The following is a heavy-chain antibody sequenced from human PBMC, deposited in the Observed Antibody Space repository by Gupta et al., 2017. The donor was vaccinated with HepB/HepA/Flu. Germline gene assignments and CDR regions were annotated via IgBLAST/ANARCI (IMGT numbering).Heavy chain of an antibody. V-gene: IGHV2-5*01. CDR3: AHSGIFWSGYYTILGYFQH. CDR1: GLSLSTSGVG. Sequence: QITLKESGPTLVKPTQTLTLTCTFSGLSLSTSGVGVGWIRQPPGKALEWLALIYWNDDKRYSPSLKSRLTITKDTSKNQVVLTMTNMDPVDTATYYCAHSGIFWSGYYTILGYFQHWGQGTLVNVSS. J-gene: IGHJ1*01. D-gene: IGHD3-3*01. CDR2: IYWNDDK.